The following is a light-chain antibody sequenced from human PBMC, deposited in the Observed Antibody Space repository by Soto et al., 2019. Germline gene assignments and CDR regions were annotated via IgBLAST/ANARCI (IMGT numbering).Light chain of an antibody. V-gene: IGKV1-13*02. CDR3: QHFNSYPPCT. J-gene: IGKJ2*02. CDR1: QGISSA. CDR2: DAS. Sequence: IPLTQSPSSLSASVGDRVTITCRASQGISSALAWYQQKPGKAPKLLIYDASNSESGVPSRFSGSGSGTDFTLTISSLQPEDSATYYCQHFNSYPPCTFGQGTKLEIK.